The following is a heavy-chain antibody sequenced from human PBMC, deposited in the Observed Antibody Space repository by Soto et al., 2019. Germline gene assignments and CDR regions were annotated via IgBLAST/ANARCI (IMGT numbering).Heavy chain of an antibody. D-gene: IGHD2-2*01. V-gene: IGHV1-8*02. CDR2: MNPNSGNT. J-gene: IGHJ6*03. CDR1: GYTFTSYG. CDR3: ARGFAFAAIYYYYMDV. Sequence: ASVKVSCKASGYTFTSYGISWVRQATGQGLEWMGWMNPNSGNTGYAQKFQGRVTMTRNTSISTAYMELSSLRSEDTAVYYCARGFAFAAIYYYYMDVWGKGTTVTVSS.